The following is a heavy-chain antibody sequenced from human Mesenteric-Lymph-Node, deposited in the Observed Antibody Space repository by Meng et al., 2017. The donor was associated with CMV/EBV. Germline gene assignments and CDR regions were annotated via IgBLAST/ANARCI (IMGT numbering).Heavy chain of an antibody. J-gene: IGHJ6*02. CDR1: GFTFDDYG. CDR3: ARDGTNQRSSSWGGWSWWEYYYYGMDV. Sequence: GGSLRLSCAASGFTFDDYGMSWVRQAPGKGLEWVSGINWNGGSTGYADSVKGRFTISRDNAKNSLYLQMNSLRAEDTALYYCARDGTNQRSSSWGGWSWWEYYYYGMDVWGQGTTVTVSS. V-gene: IGHV3-20*04. CDR2: INWNGGST. D-gene: IGHD6-6*01.